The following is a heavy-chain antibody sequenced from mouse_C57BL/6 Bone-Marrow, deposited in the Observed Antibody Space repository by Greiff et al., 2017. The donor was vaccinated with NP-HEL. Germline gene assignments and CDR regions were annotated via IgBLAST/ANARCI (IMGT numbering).Heavy chain of an antibody. CDR1: GYTFTSYG. D-gene: IGHD1-1*01. J-gene: IGHJ4*01. CDR3: AKAGPKYYGSNYYAMDY. Sequence: VQLQQSGAELARPGASVKLSCKASGYTFTSYGISWVKQRTGQGLEWIGEIYPRSGNTYYNEKFKGKATLTADKSSSTAYMELRSLTSEDSAVYFCAKAGPKYYGSNYYAMDYWGQGTSVTVSS. CDR2: IYPRSGNT. V-gene: IGHV1-81*01.